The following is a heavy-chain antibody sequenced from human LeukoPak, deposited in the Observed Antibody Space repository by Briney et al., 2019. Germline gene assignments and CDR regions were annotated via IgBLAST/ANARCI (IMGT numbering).Heavy chain of an antibody. Sequence: GGSLRLSCTASGFTFGDYAMSWFRQAPGKGLEWVGFIGSKAYGGTTEYAASVKGRFTISRDDSKSIAYLQMNSLKTEDTAVYYCTRYYDSSGYYSFDYWGQGTLVTVSS. D-gene: IGHD3-22*01. CDR3: TRYYDSSGYYSFDY. CDR2: IGSKAYGGTT. V-gene: IGHV3-49*03. CDR1: GFTFGDYA. J-gene: IGHJ4*02.